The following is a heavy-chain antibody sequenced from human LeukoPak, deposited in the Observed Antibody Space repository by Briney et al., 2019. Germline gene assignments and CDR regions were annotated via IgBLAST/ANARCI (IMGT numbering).Heavy chain of an antibody. D-gene: IGHD3-9*01. J-gene: IGHJ4*02. CDR2: IIPILGIA. Sequence: GSSVKVSCKASGGTFSSYAISWVRQAPGQGLEWMGRIIPILGIANYAQKFQGRVTITADKSTSTAYMELSSLRSEDTAVYYCARADDILTSPYYFDYWGQGTLVTVSS. V-gene: IGHV1-69*04. CDR3: ARADDILTSPYYFDY. CDR1: GGTFSSYA.